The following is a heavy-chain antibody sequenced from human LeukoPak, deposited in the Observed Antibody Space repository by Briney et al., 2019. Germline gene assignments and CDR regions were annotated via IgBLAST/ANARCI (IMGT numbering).Heavy chain of an antibody. V-gene: IGHV4-34*01. CDR2: ASPGGST. J-gene: IGHJ5*02. CDR1: SESSGGDD. Sequence: TSETLSLTCAMHSESSGGDDWTWIRQPPGKGLEWIGEASPGGSTRYNPSLRSRVTISLDTSRSRFSLRLSSVTAADTGVYYCARDGGTRLGFDPWGQGTLVTVSS. CDR3: ARDGGTRLGFDP. D-gene: IGHD3-16*01.